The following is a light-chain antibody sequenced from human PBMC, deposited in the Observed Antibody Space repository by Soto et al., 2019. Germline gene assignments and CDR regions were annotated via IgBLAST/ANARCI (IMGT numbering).Light chain of an antibody. CDR2: DVS. CDR1: SSDVGGYNY. CDR3: SSYTSSSTFYV. Sequence: QSALTQPASVSGSPGQSITISCTGTSSDVGGYNYVSWYQQHPGKAPKLMIYDVSNRPSGVSNRFSGSKSGNTASLTISGPQAEDEAVYYGSSYTSSSTFYVFGTGTKLTVL. J-gene: IGLJ1*01. V-gene: IGLV2-14*01.